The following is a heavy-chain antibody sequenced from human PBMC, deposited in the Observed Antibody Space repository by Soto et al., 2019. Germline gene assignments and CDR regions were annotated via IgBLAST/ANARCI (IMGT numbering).Heavy chain of an antibody. CDR3: ARSSTSATYFDY. Sequence: QVQLQESGPGLVKPSQTLSLTCTVSGGSISSGGYYWSWIRQHPGKGLEWIGHIYYSGSTYHNPSLSSRVTLAVETSKNPFRLKRNSVTAADTAVYYCARSSTSATYFDYWGQGPLVTVSS. D-gene: IGHD2-2*01. CDR2: IYYSGST. CDR1: GGSISSGGYY. V-gene: IGHV4-31*03. J-gene: IGHJ4*02.